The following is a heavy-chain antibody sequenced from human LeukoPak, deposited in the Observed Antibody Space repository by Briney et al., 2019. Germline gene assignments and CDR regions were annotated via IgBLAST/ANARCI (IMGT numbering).Heavy chain of an antibody. J-gene: IGHJ2*01. CDR3: AREAPYYYDSSGSPWYFDL. Sequence: GGSLRLSCAASGFTFSSYWMSWVRQAPGKGLEWVSVIYSGGSTYYADSVKGGFTISRDNSKNTLYLQMNSLRAEDTAVYYCAREAPYYYDSSGSPWYFDLWGRGTLVTVSS. D-gene: IGHD3-22*01. V-gene: IGHV3-66*01. CDR1: GFTFSSYW. CDR2: IYSGGST.